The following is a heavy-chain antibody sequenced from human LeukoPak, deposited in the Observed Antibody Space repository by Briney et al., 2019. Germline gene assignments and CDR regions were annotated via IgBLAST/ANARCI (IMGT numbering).Heavy chain of an antibody. CDR3: ARDGVTSPLRFLEWLSDY. Sequence: PGGSLRLSCAASGFTFSSYSMNWVRQAPGKGLEWVSSISSSSSYIYYADSVKGRFTISRDNAKNSLYRQMNSLRAEDTAVYYCARDGVTSPLRFLEWLSDYWGQGTLVTVSS. CDR2: ISSSSSYI. D-gene: IGHD3-3*01. J-gene: IGHJ4*02. V-gene: IGHV3-21*01. CDR1: GFTFSSYS.